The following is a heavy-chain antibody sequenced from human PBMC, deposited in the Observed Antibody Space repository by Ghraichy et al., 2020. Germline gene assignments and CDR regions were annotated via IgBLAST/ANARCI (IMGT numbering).Heavy chain of an antibody. J-gene: IGHJ5*02. Sequence: SETLALTCAVYGGSFSGYYWSWIRQPPGKGLEWIGEINHSGSTNYNPSLKSRVTISVDTSKNQFSLKLSSVTAADTAVYYCASRCLLWFGGTTRFDPWGQGTLVTVSS. CDR1: GGSFSGYY. CDR3: ASRCLLWFGGTTRFDP. CDR2: INHSGST. V-gene: IGHV4-34*01. D-gene: IGHD3-10*01.